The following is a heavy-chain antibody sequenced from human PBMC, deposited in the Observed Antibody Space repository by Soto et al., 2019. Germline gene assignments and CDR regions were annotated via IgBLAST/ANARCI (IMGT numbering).Heavy chain of an antibody. V-gene: IGHV6-1*01. CDR2: TYYRSKWFH. CDR3: ARGNALDV. CDR1: GDSVSSDITS. Sequence: QGQLQQSGPGLVKPSQTLSLTCAISGDSVSSDITSWNWIGQSPSRGLEWLGRTYYRSKWFHDYAVSVKSRITINPDTSKNQLSLELNSMTPEDTAVYYCARGNALDVWGQGTVVTVSS. D-gene: IGHD3-10*01. J-gene: IGHJ3*01.